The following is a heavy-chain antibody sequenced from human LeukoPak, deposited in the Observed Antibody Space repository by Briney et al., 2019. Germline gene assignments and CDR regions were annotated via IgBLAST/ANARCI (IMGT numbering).Heavy chain of an antibody. CDR2: IYSGGST. V-gene: IGHV3-53*01. CDR3: ARYCGGDCYSRAFDY. CDR1: GFTVSSNY. D-gene: IGHD2-21*02. J-gene: IGHJ4*02. Sequence: GGSLRLSCAASGFTVSSNYMSWVRQAPGKGLEWVSVIYSGGSTYYADSVKGRFTISRDNSKNTLYLQMNSLRAEDTAVYYCARYCGGDCYSRAFDYWGQGTLVTVSS.